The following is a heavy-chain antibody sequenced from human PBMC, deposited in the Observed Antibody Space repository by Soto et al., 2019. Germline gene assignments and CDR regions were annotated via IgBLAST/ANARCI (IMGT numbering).Heavy chain of an antibody. J-gene: IGHJ4*01. CDR3: ARADVRVGYNSYLDY. D-gene: IGHD5-12*01. V-gene: IGHV1-46*01. CDR1: EYTFTSCF. Sequence: VSVKVSCKTSEYTFTSCFMHWVRQAPGQGLEWMGMINPSGDSTSYAQKFQGRVTMTRDTSTSTVSMELSTLESEDTAVYYCARADVRVGYNSYLDYWGQ. CDR2: INPSGDST.